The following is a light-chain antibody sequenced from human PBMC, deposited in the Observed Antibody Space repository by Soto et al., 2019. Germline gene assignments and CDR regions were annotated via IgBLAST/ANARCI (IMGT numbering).Light chain of an antibody. Sequence: QSVLTQPASLSVSPGQSITISCTGTSSDVGSYNLVSWYQQYPGKAPKLMIYEVTQRPSGVSNRFSGSKSGNTASLTISGLQAEDEADYYCCSYARGSTYVFGTGTKVTVL. J-gene: IGLJ1*01. CDR1: SSDVGSYNL. CDR3: CSYARGSTYV. CDR2: EVT. V-gene: IGLV2-23*02.